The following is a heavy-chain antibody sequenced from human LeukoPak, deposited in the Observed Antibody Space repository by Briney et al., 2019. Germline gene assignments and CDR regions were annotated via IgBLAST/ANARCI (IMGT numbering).Heavy chain of an antibody. J-gene: IGHJ6*03. CDR1: GGSFSGYY. Sequence: SETLSLTCAVYGGSFSGYYWSWIRQPPGKGLEWIGEINHSGSTNYNPSLKSRVTISVDTSKNQFSLKLSSVTAADTAVYYCARDSSGYDHYYYYYYMDVWGKGTTVTVSS. V-gene: IGHV4-34*01. CDR2: INHSGST. D-gene: IGHD5-12*01. CDR3: ARDSSGYDHYYYYYYMDV.